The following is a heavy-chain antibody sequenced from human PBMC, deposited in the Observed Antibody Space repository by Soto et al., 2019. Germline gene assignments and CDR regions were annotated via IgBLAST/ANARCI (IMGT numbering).Heavy chain of an antibody. D-gene: IGHD3-16*01. J-gene: IGHJ4*02. CDR1: GFTFNRGA. CDR2: ISGRGGST. Sequence: EVQLLESGGGLAQPGGSLRLSCVASGFTFNRGAMSWVRQAPGKGLEWVSSISGRGGSTYYADSVKGRFTISRDNSKNTLFLQMKSLRAEERAIYYFVSSTWGRFSTRGGGDWGQGTQVTVSS. CDR3: VSSTWGRFSTRGGGD. V-gene: IGHV3-23*01.